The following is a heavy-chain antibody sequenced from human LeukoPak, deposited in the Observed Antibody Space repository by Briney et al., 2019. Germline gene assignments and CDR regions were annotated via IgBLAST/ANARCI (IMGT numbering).Heavy chain of an antibody. Sequence: GGSLRLSCAASGFTFSNAWMSWVRQAPGKGLEWVGRIKSKTDGGTTDYAAPVKGRFTISRDDSKKTLHMKMNSMKTEHTAVYYCTTDQPIVVVIAVSRGDYYYMDVWGKGTTVTVSS. J-gene: IGHJ6*03. CDR2: IKSKTDGGTT. CDR1: GFTFSNAW. V-gene: IGHV3-15*01. D-gene: IGHD2-21*01. CDR3: TTDQPIVVVIAVSRGDYYYMDV.